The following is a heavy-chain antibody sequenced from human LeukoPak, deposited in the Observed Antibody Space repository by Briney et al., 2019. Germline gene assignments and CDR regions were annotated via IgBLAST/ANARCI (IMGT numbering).Heavy chain of an antibody. CDR2: IYHSGRT. Sequence: SETLSLTCTVSGYSISSGYYWGWIRQPPGKGLEWIGSIYHSGRTFYNPSLKSRVTISVDTSKNQFSLKLTSVTAADTAVYYCARRGIAAAGPGYYYYMDVWGKGTTVTISS. V-gene: IGHV4-38-2*02. CDR1: GYSISSGYY. J-gene: IGHJ6*03. D-gene: IGHD6-13*01. CDR3: ARRGIAAAGPGYYYYMDV.